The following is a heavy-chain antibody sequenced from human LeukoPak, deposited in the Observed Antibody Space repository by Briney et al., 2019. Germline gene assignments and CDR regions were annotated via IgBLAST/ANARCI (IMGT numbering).Heavy chain of an antibody. V-gene: IGHV1-2*02. CDR2: INPNSGGT. Sequence: ASVKVSCKASGYTFTGYYMHWVRQAPGQGLEWMGWINPNSGGTNYAQKFQGRVTMTRDTSTSTVYMELSSLRSEDTAVYYCARGKRGDYVFDYWGQGTLVTVSS. CDR1: GYTFTGYY. D-gene: IGHD4-17*01. J-gene: IGHJ4*02. CDR3: ARGKRGDYVFDY.